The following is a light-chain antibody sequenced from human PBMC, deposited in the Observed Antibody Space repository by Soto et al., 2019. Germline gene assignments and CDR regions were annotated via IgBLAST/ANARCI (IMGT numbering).Light chain of an antibody. CDR2: EVS. Sequence: QSALTQPASVSGSPGQSITISCTGTSSDIGSNNYVSWFQQRPGKAPTLIIYEVSNRPSGVSNHFSGSKSGNTASLTISGLLPEDEAEYYCSSYTSSSTLHVVFGGGTKLTVL. V-gene: IGLV2-14*01. J-gene: IGLJ2*01. CDR1: SSDIGSNNY. CDR3: SSYTSSSTLHVV.